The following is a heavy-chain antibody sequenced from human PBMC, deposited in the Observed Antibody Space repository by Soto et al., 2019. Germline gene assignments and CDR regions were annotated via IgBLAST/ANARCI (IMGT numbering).Heavy chain of an antibody. CDR1: GYTFSGYS. CDR2: ISGYNGNT. V-gene: IGHV1-18*04. J-gene: IGHJ6*02. D-gene: IGHD2-21*01. CDR3: ARDVFCGGAPACPDMDV. Sequence: GASVKVSGKASGYTFSGYSITWVRQAPGQGLEWMGRISGYNGNTNYARTLRGRLTLTTDTSTSTAYMELRSLTSDDTAVYYCARDVFCGGAPACPDMDVWGQGTTVTVSS.